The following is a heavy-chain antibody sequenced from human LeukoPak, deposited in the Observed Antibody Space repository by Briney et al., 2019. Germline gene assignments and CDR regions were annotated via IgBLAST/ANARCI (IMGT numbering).Heavy chain of an antibody. J-gene: IGHJ4*02. V-gene: IGHV3-53*01. CDR3: ARNVGY. D-gene: IGHD1-26*01. CDR2: IYSGGST. Sequence: GGSLRLSCAVSGLTVSNNYMSWVRQAPGRGLEWVSVIYSGGSTYYADSVKGRFTISRDNSKNTVYLQMNSLRDEDTAVYYCARNVGYWGQGTLVTVSS. CDR1: GLTVSNNY.